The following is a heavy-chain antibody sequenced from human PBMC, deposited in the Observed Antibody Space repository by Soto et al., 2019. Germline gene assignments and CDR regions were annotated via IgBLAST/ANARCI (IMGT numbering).Heavy chain of an antibody. J-gene: IGHJ4*02. Sequence: PSQTLSLTCAICGDSVSNNGATWNWIRQSPSRGLEWLGRAYYRSRWRYDYATSVRGRITINPDTSKNQFSLQLNSVTPEDTAVYYRARDPPDFNSGFDYWGQGTPVTVSS. D-gene: IGHD2-15*01. CDR3: ARDPPDFNSGFDY. CDR2: AYYRSRWRY. V-gene: IGHV6-1*01. CDR1: GDSVSNNGAT.